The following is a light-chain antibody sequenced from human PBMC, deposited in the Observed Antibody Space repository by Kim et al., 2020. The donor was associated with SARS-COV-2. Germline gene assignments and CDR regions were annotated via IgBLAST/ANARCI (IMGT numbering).Light chain of an antibody. J-gene: IGKJ4*01. CDR3: QQNFSLFEA. Sequence: IDTYVNWYQYKPGKAPKLLIYAASTLQGGVPSRFSGSGSGTDFTLTITTLQPEDFATYYCQQNFSLFEAFGGGTKLEI. CDR1: IDTY. V-gene: IGKV1-39*01. CDR2: AAS.